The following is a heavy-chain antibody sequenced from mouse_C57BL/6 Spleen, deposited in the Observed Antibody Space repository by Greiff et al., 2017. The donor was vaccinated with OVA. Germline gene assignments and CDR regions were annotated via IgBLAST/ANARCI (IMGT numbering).Heavy chain of an antibody. Sequence: QVQLKQSGAELVMPGASVKLSCKASGYTFTRYWMHWVKQRPGQGLEWIGEIDPSDSYTNYNQKFKGKSTLTVDKSSSTAYMQLSSLTSEDSAVYYCARYDYRGYAMDYWGQGTSVTVSA. D-gene: IGHD2-4*01. CDR1: GYTFTRYW. CDR3: ARYDYRGYAMDY. J-gene: IGHJ4*01. V-gene: IGHV1-69*01. CDR2: IDPSDSYT.